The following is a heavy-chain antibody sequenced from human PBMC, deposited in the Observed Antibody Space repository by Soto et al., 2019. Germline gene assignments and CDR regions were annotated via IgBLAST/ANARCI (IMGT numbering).Heavy chain of an antibody. J-gene: IGHJ4*02. Sequence: PGVSLRLSCAASGFTFSSYAMHWARQAPGKGLEWVAVISYDGSNKYYADSVKGRFTISRDNSKNTLYLQMNSLRAEDTAVYYCARDGPYYYDSSGPSGDEFNWGQGTLVPVSS. CDR1: GFTFSSYA. D-gene: IGHD3-22*01. CDR3: ARDGPYYYDSSGPSGDEFN. V-gene: IGHV3-30-3*01. CDR2: ISYDGSNK.